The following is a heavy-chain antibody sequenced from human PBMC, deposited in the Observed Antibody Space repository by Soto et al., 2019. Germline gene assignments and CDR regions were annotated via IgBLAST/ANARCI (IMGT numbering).Heavy chain of an antibody. V-gene: IGHV4-31*03. D-gene: IGHD2-2*02. CDR2: IYYSGST. J-gene: IGHJ5*02. CDR3: ARDRCSSTSCYTGGNWFDP. Sequence: QVQLQESGPGLVKPSQTLSLTCTVSGGSISSGGYYWSWIRQHPGKGLEWIGYIYYSGSTYYNPSLKSRVTISVDTSKNQFSLKLSSVTAADTVVYYCARDRCSSTSCYTGGNWFDPWGQGTLVTVSS. CDR1: GGSISSGGYY.